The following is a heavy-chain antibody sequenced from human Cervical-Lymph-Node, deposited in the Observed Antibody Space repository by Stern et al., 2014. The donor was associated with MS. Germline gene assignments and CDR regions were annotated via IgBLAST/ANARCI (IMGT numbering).Heavy chain of an antibody. CDR1: GGSISSGGYY. D-gene: IGHD3-22*01. J-gene: IGHJ4*02. Sequence: VHLVESGPGLVKPSQTLSLTCTVSGGSISSGGYYWSWIRQHPGKGLEWIGYIYYSGSTYYNPSLKSLVTISVDTSKNQFSLKLSSVTAADTAVYYCARVDSSGYIDYWGQGTLVTVSS. V-gene: IGHV4-31*01. CDR2: IYYSGST. CDR3: ARVDSSGYIDY.